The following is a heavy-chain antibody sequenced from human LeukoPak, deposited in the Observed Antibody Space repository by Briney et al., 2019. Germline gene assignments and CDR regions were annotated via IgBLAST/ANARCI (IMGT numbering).Heavy chain of an antibody. J-gene: IGHJ4*02. CDR3: AKVTYGSGTYGAFDY. V-gene: IGHV3-23*01. CDR2: ISGSGDNT. Sequence: PGGSLRLSCAASGFTFSNAWMSWVRQAPGKGLEWVSTISGSGDNTYYADSVKGRFTISRDNSKNTLYLQMNSLRAEDTAVYYCAKVTYGSGTYGAFDYWGQGTLVTVSS. D-gene: IGHD3-10*01. CDR1: GFTFSNAW.